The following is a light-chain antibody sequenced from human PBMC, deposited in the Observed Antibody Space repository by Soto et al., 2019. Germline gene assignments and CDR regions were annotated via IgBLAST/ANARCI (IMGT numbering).Light chain of an antibody. CDR2: QTS. CDR3: HNRQSWQRT. Sequence: EVVLTQSPATLSSFPGDRVTLSCRARQYINTRLAWYQHRPRHSPRLLIYQTSIRAAGIPASFSSTGTWKGLTLTITDVQPGASAVYYCHNRQSWQRTIGQGSTVDIK. V-gene: IGKV3D-11*01. J-gene: IGKJ1*01. CDR1: QYINTR.